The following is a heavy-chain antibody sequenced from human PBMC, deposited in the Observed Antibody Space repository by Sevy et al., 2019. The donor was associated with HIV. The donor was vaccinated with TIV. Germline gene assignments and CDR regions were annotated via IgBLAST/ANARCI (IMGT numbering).Heavy chain of an antibody. CDR1: GFNFSNYA. CDR2: IWYDGSNK. V-gene: IGHV3-33*01. Sequence: GGSLRLSCAASGFNFSNYAMHWVRQAPGKGLEWVALIWYDGSNKNYADSNSMKGGFTNSRDNSKNTLYLKMNSLSAEDSAVYYCARESREFRFDPWGQGTLVTVSS. J-gene: IGHJ5*02. CDR3: ARESREFRFDP.